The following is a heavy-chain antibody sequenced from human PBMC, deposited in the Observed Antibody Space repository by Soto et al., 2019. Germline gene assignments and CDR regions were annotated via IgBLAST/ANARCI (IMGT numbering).Heavy chain of an antibody. V-gene: IGHV1-3*01. Sequence: ASVKVSCKASGYTFTNYIMHWVRQAPGQRLEWMGWINAGNGNTKYSQKFQGRVTITADESTSTAYMELSSLRSEDTAVYYCARCFTSLNYYDSSGYYETFDYWGQGTLVTVSS. CDR1: GYTFTNYI. J-gene: IGHJ4*02. CDR2: INAGNGNT. CDR3: ARCFTSLNYYDSSGYYETFDY. D-gene: IGHD3-22*01.